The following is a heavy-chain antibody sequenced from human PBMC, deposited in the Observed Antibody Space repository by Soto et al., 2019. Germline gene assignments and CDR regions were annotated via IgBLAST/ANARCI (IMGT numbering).Heavy chain of an antibody. CDR2: ISGSGGST. Sequence: GGSLRLSCAASGFTFSSYAMSWVRQAPGKGLEWVSAISGSGGSTYYADSVKGRLTISRDNSKNTLYLQMNSLRAEDTAVYYCARAPGGVTMIVVVISRPSFDYWGQGTLVTVSS. CDR1: GFTFSSYA. J-gene: IGHJ4*02. V-gene: IGHV3-23*01. CDR3: ARAPGGVTMIVVVISRPSFDY. D-gene: IGHD3-22*01.